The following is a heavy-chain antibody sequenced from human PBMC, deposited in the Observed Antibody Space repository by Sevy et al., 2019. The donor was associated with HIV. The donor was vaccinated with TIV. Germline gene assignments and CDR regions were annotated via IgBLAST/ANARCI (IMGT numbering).Heavy chain of an antibody. CDR1: GYTFTGYY. D-gene: IGHD5-12*01. V-gene: IGHV1-2*06. Sequence: ASVKVSCKASGYTFTGYYMHWVRQAPGQGLEWMGRINPNSGGTNYAQKFQGRVTMTRDTSISTAYMELSRLRSDDTAGYYCARERVEVATTITYYFDYWGQGTLVTVSS. CDR2: INPNSGGT. J-gene: IGHJ4*02. CDR3: ARERVEVATTITYYFDY.